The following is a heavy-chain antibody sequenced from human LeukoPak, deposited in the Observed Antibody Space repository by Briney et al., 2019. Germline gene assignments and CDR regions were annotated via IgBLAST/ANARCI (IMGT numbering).Heavy chain of an antibody. V-gene: IGHV3-30*03. Sequence: GGPLRLSCAASGFTFSSYGMHWVRQAPGKGLEWVAVISYDGSNKYYADSVKGRFTISRDNSKNTLYLQMNSLRAEDTAVYYCARTPGFGGSSPYWGQGTLVTVSS. D-gene: IGHD1-26*01. CDR3: ARTPGFGGSSPY. J-gene: IGHJ4*02. CDR1: GFTFSSYG. CDR2: ISYDGSNK.